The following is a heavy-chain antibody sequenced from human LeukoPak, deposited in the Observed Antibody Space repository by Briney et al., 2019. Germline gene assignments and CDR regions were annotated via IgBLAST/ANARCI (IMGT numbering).Heavy chain of an antibody. V-gene: IGHV3-53*01. CDR1: GFTLSSNS. J-gene: IGHJ4*02. Sequence: GGSLRLSCTVSGFTLSSNSMSWVRQAPGKGLEWVSFIYSDNTHYSDDVKGRYTIPRDNSKNTLYLQMNRLRAEDTAVYYCARRAGAYSHPYDYWGQGTLVTVSS. CDR3: ARRAGAYSHPYDY. CDR2: IYSDNT. D-gene: IGHD4/OR15-4a*01.